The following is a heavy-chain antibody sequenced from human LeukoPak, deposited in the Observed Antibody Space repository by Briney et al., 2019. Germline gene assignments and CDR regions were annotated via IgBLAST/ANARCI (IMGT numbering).Heavy chain of an antibody. Sequence: GGSLRLSCAASGFTFSDYYMSWIRQAPGKGLEWVAVIWYDGSNKYYADSVKGRFTISRDNSKNTLYLQMNSLRAEDTAVYYCAREWAYSSGWYDYWGQGTLVTVSS. CDR2: IWYDGSNK. J-gene: IGHJ4*02. V-gene: IGHV3-33*08. D-gene: IGHD6-19*01. CDR1: GFTFSDYY. CDR3: AREWAYSSGWYDY.